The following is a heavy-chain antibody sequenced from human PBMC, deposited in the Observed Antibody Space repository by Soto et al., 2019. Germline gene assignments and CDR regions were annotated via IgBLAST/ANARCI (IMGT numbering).Heavy chain of an antibody. V-gene: IGHV4-31*03. J-gene: IGHJ3*02. CDR3: ARRPYSKRDAFDI. D-gene: IGHD2-15*01. Sequence: SETLSLTCTVSGGSISSGGYYWSWIRQHPGKGLEWIGYIYYSGSTYYNPSLKSRVTISVDTSKNQFSLKLSSVTAADTAVYYCARRPYSKRDAFDIWGQGTMVTVSS. CDR2: IYYSGST. CDR1: GGSISSGGYY.